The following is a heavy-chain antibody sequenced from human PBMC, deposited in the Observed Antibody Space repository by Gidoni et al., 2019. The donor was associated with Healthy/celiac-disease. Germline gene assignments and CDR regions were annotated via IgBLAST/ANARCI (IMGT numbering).Heavy chain of an antibody. Sequence: QVQLVQSGAEVKTPGSSVQVSCKAAGGTFSSYTSSWVRQAPGQGLEWMGRIIPILGIANYAQKFQGRVTITADKSTSTAYMELSSLRSEDTAVYYCARDTAMVTGIYYYYGMDVWGQGTTVTVSS. V-gene: IGHV1-69*08. CDR3: ARDTAMVTGIYYYYGMDV. CDR2: IIPILGIA. CDR1: GGTFSSYT. J-gene: IGHJ6*02. D-gene: IGHD5-18*01.